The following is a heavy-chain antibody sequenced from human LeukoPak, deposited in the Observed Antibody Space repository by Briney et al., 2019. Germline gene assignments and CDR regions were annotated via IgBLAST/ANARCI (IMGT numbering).Heavy chain of an antibody. Sequence: GGSLRLSCTASGFTFSSSAMSWVRQPPGKGLEWVSTISGSGGGTYYADSVKGRFTISRDNSKNTLYLQMNSLRAEDTAVYYCAKQPSALAGTYDYWGQGTLVTVSS. CDR3: AKQPSALAGTYDY. D-gene: IGHD6-19*01. J-gene: IGHJ4*02. V-gene: IGHV3-23*01. CDR2: ISGSGGGT. CDR1: GFTFSSSA.